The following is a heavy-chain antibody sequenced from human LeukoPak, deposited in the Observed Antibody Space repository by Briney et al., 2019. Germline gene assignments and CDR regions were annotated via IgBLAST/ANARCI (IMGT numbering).Heavy chain of an antibody. CDR2: ISYDGSNK. CDR3: AKDFYDSSGYPSN. Sequence: GRSLRLSCAASGFTFGSYAMHWVRQAPGKGLEWVAIISYDGSNKYYADSMKGRFTIPRDNSKKTLYLQMNSLRTEDTATYYCAKDFYDSSGYPSNWGQGTLVTVSS. D-gene: IGHD3-22*01. J-gene: IGHJ4*02. CDR1: GFTFGSYA. V-gene: IGHV3-30-3*01.